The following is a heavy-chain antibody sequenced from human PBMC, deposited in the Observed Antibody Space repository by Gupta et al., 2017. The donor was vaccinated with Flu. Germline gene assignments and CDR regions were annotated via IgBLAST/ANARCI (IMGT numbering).Heavy chain of an antibody. CDR2: INPKSGKT. CDR1: GYTFNDHE. V-gene: IGHV1-8*01. Sequence: QVQLVQSGAEVKKPGASVRVSCQASGYTFNDHEINWLRQAPGLGLEWIGRINPKSGKTVYADTFQGRVSMTGTTSTRTAFMELSSLRSDDTAVYYCARGILGGTSFAPWGQGTPVIVSS. J-gene: IGHJ5*02. D-gene: IGHD2-15*01. CDR3: ARGILGGTSFAP.